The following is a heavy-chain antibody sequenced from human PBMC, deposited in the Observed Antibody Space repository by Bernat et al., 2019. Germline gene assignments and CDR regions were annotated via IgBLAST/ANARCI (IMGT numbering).Heavy chain of an antibody. CDR1: GFTVSSNY. CDR2: IYSGGST. CDR3: AREREYELDAFDI. J-gene: IGHJ3*02. V-gene: IGHV3-66*01. D-gene: IGHD3-10*01. Sequence: EVQLVESGGGLVQPGGSLRLSCAASGFTVSSNYMSWVRQAPGKGLEWASVIYSGGSTYYADSVKGRFTISRDNSKNTLYLQMNSLRAEDTAVYYCAREREYELDAFDIWGQGTMVTVSS.